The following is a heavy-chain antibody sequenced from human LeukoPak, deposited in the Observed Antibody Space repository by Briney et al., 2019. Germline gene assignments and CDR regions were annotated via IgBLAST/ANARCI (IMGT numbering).Heavy chain of an antibody. CDR2: IFASGRV. CDR3: ATGATSPIPGAATYTDF. V-gene: IGHV4-4*07. CDR1: GGSMNSHY. D-gene: IGHD1-26*01. J-gene: IGHJ4*02. Sequence: PSETLSLTCTVSGGSMNSHYWSWIRHPAGKGLEWIGRIFASGRVNYSPSLMSRVTMSLDMSKNQVSLKLTSVTAADTAIYYCATGATSPIPGAATYTDFWGQGTLVTVSS.